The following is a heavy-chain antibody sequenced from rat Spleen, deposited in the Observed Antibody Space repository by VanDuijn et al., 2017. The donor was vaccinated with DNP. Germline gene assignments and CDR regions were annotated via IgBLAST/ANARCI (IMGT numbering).Heavy chain of an antibody. J-gene: IGHJ2*01. CDR1: GFTFSNYG. D-gene: IGHD1-1*01. V-gene: IGHV5-19*01. CDR2: ISPSGGST. CDR3: ATRGITTVVTFFDY. Sequence: EVQLVESGGGLVQPGRSLKLSCAASGFTFSNYGMHWIRQAPTKGLEWVASISPSGGSTYYRDSVKGRFTISRDNAKSTLYLQMDSLRSEDTATYYCATRGITTVVTFFDYWGQGVMVTVSS.